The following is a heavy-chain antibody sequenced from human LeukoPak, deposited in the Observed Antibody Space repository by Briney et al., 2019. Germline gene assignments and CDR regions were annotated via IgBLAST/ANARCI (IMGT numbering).Heavy chain of an antibody. CDR1: GGSISSDY. V-gene: IGHV4-59*01. D-gene: IGHD5-12*01. CDR3: TRAQYGYAFDY. Sequence: ASETLSLTCTVSGGSISSDYWTWIRQPPGKGLEWIGYIYYTGSTNYNPSLKSRVTISLDTSKNQFSLKLSSVTAADTAVYYCTRAQYGYAFDYWGQGALVTVSS. CDR2: IYYTGST. J-gene: IGHJ4*02.